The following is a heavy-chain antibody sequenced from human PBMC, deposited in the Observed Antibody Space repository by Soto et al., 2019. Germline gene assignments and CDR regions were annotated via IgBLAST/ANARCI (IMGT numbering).Heavy chain of an antibody. CDR2: ISYDGSNK. J-gene: IGHJ6*02. CDR1: GFTFSSYD. Sequence: QVQPVESGGGVVQPGRSLRLSCAASGFTFSSYDMHWVRQAPGKGLEWVAVISYDGSNKYYADSVKGRFTISRDNSKNTLYLQMNSLRAEDTAVYYCARYYYGMDVWGQGTTVTVSS. CDR3: ARYYYGMDV. V-gene: IGHV3-30-3*01.